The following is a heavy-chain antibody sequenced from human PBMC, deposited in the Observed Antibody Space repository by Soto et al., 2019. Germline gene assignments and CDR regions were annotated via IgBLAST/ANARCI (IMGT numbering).Heavy chain of an antibody. J-gene: IGHJ4*02. CDR3: ARDQGYSGSYLAPFDY. CDR1: GGSISSYY. CDR2: IYYSGST. Sequence: PSETLSLTCTVSGGSISSYYWSWIRQPPGKGLEWIGYIYYSGSTNYNPSLKSRVTISVDTSKNQFSLKLSSVTAADTAVYYCARDQGYSGSYLAPFDYWGQGTLVTVSS. V-gene: IGHV4-59*01. D-gene: IGHD1-26*01.